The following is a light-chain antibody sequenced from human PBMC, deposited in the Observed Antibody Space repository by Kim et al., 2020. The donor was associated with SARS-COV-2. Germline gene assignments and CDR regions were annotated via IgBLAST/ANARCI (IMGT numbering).Light chain of an antibody. J-gene: IGLJ3*02. CDR2: ENT. Sequence: PRRTARCARYGDALPNRYAYWFQQKPGHAPVLVIYENTERPSGIPERFSGSTSGTTVTLTISGVQAEDEADYYCQSSDSSDTFWVFGGGTQLTVL. CDR3: QSSDSSDTFWV. V-gene: IGLV3-25*03. CDR1: ALPNRY.